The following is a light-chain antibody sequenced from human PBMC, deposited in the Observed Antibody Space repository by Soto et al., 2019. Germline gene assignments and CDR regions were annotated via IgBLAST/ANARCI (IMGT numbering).Light chain of an antibody. CDR1: QGISSY. CDR2: AAS. V-gene: IGKV1-9*01. J-gene: IGKJ2*01. Sequence: DVQMTQSPSSLSAFVGDRVTITCRASQGISSYLAWYQQKPGKAPKLLIYAASTLQSGVPSRFSGSGSGTEFTLTISSLQPEDFATYYCQQLNSYPPYTFGQGTKLEIK. CDR3: QQLNSYPPYT.